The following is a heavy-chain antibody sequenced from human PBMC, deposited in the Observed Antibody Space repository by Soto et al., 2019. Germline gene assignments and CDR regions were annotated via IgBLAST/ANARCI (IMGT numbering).Heavy chain of an antibody. J-gene: IGHJ6*02. CDR1: GYTFTSYD. V-gene: IGHV1-8*01. Sequence: QVQLVQSGAEVKKPGASVKVSCKASGYTFTSYDINWVRQATGQGLEWMGWMNPNSGNTGYAQKFQGRVTMTRNTSISTAYMELSSLRSEDTAVYYCARGVDTAMVTTHYYYGMDVWGQGTTATVSS. D-gene: IGHD5-18*01. CDR3: ARGVDTAMVTTHYYYGMDV. CDR2: MNPNSGNT.